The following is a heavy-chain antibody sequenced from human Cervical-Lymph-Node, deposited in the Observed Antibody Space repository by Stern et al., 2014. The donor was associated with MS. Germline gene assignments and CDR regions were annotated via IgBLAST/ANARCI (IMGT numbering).Heavy chain of an antibody. V-gene: IGHV6-1*01. CDR2: TYHRSRWYY. CDR3: ARDVSSSPDAFDT. Sequence: QVQLVQSGPGLVKPSQTLSLTCAISGDSVSRNRATWSWIRQSPSRGLEWLGRTYHRSRWYYDYALSVKSRVTISPDTSKNQFSLWLNSVTPEDTAVYYCARDVSSSPDAFDTWGQGTMVTVSS. J-gene: IGHJ3*02. D-gene: IGHD6-6*01. CDR1: GDSVSRNRAT.